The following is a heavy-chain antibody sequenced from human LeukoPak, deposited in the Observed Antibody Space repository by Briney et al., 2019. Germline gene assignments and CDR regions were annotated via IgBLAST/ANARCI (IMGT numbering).Heavy chain of an antibody. Sequence: GGSLRLSCTASGLTFSSYEMNWVRQAPGKGLEWVSSISSSSSYIYYADSVKGRFTISRDNAKNSLYLQMNSLRAEDTAVYYCARTQALTYFDYWGQGTLVTVSS. CDR3: ARTQALTYFDY. CDR2: ISSSSSYI. J-gene: IGHJ4*02. CDR1: GLTFSSYE. D-gene: IGHD6-6*01. V-gene: IGHV3-21*01.